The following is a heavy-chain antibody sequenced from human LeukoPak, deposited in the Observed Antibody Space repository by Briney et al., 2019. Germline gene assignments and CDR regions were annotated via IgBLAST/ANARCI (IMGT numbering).Heavy chain of an antibody. D-gene: IGHD6-19*01. CDR3: ARGPGIAVAGTGNFDY. V-gene: IGHV4-34*01. CDR1: GGSFSGYY. CDR2: INHSGST. J-gene: IGHJ4*02. Sequence: SETLSLTCTVSGGSFSGYYWSWIRQPPGKGLEWIGEINHSGSTKYNPSLKSRVTISVDTSKNQFSLKLSSVTAADTAVYYCARGPGIAVAGTGNFDYWGQGTLVTVSS.